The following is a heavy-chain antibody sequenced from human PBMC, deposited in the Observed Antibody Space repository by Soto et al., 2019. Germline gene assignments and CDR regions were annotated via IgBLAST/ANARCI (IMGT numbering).Heavy chain of an antibody. CDR3: ARDLYCSGGSCYGGDY. Sequence: SETLSLTCTVSGGSISSYYWSWIRQPPGKGLEWIGYIYYSGSTNYNPSLKSRVTISVDTSKNQFSLKLSSVTAADTAVYYCARDLYCSGGSCYGGDYWGQGTLVTVSS. V-gene: IGHV4-59*12. CDR1: GGSISSYY. CDR2: IYYSGST. J-gene: IGHJ4*02. D-gene: IGHD2-15*01.